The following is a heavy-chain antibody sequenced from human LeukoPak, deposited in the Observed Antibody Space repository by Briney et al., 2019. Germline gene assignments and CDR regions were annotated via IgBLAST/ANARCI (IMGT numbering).Heavy chain of an antibody. CDR2: IIPILGIA. D-gene: IGHD1-26*01. Sequence: GASVKVSCKASGHTFTGYYMHWVRQAPGQGLEWMGRIIPILGIANYAQKFQGRVTITADKSTSTAYMELSSLRSEDTAVYYCARESGSFPYYYYYGMDVWGQGTTVTVSS. V-gene: IGHV1-69*04. J-gene: IGHJ6*02. CDR1: GHTFTGYY. CDR3: ARESGSFPYYYYYGMDV.